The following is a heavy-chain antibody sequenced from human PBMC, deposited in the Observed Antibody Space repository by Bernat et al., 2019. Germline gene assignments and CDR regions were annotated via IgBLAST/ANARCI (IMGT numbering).Heavy chain of an antibody. Sequence: QVQLQQWGAGLLKPSETLSLTCAVYGGSFSGYYWSWIRQPPGKGLEWIGEINHSGSTNYNPSLKSRVTISVDTSKNQFSLKLISVTAADTAVYYCAMEGLNTVTMGGYFDYWGQGTLVTVSS. CDR3: AMEGLNTVTMGGYFDY. CDR2: INHSGST. CDR1: GGSFSGYY. J-gene: IGHJ4*02. V-gene: IGHV4-34*01. D-gene: IGHD4-17*01.